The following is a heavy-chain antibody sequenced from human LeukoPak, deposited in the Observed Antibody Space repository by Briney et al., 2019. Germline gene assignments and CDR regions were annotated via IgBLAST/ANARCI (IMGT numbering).Heavy chain of an antibody. Sequence: GGSLRLSRAASGFTFSSNWMSWVRQAPGKGLEWVANIKQDGSEKYYVDSVKGRFTISRDNAKNSLYLQMNSLRAEDTAVYYCARAVGSSWPQTPLENWGQGTLVTVSS. CDR3: ARAVGSSWPQTPLEN. J-gene: IGHJ4*02. CDR1: GFTFSSNW. V-gene: IGHV3-7*04. D-gene: IGHD6-13*01. CDR2: IKQDGSEK.